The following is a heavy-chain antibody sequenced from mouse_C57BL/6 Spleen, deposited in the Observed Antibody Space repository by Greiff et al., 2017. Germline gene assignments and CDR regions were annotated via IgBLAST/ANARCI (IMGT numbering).Heavy chain of an antibody. J-gene: IGHJ3*01. CDR3: GRADYGEAWFDY. V-gene: IGHV1-61*01. D-gene: IGHD2-4*01. Sequence: QVQLKQPGAELVRPGSSVKLSCKASGYTFTSYWMDWVKQRPGQGLEWIGNIYPSDSETHYTQKFKDKATFTVDKSSSTAYMQLSSLTSEDSAVXYCGRADYGEAWFDYWGQGTLVTVSA. CDR1: GYTFTSYW. CDR2: IYPSDSET.